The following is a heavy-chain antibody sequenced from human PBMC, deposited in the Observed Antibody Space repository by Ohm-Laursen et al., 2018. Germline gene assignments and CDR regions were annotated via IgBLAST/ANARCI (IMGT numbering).Heavy chain of an antibody. CDR2: INPNDGST. CDR3: ARDQGLFDSSGYYGY. D-gene: IGHD3-22*01. Sequence: ASVTASCKASGYTFSNYYMHWVRQAPGQWLEWLGIINPNDGSTSYAQKCQGRLTMTRDTSTSTVYMDLSSLRTEEKAVYYCARDQGLFDSSGYYGYWGQGTLVTVSS. J-gene: IGHJ4*02. V-gene: IGHV1-46*01. CDR1: GYTFSNYY.